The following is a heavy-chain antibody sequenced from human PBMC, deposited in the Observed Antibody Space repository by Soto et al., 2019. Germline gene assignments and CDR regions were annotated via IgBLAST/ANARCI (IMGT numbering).Heavy chain of an antibody. CDR2: IYPSDSRT. V-gene: IGHV5-51*01. J-gene: IGHJ5*02. D-gene: IGHD2-8*01. Sequence: GESLKISCKASGYTFVNYWIVWVRQMPGKGLEWMGIIYPSDSRTKYSPSFQGQVTMSADKSISTAYLQWDSLEASDTAIYYCARGNGANWFDPWGQGTLVTVSS. CDR3: ARGNGANWFDP. CDR1: GYTFVNYW.